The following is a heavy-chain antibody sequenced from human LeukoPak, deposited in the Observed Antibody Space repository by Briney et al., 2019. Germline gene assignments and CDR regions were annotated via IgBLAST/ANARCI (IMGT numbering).Heavy chain of an antibody. CDR2: IYYSGST. Sequence: SQTLSLTCTVSGGSISSGDYYWGWIRQPPGKGLEWIGYIYYSGSTYYNPSLKSRVTISVDTSKNQFSLKLSSVTAADTAVYYCARGGPGYCSSTSCYPNWFDPWGQGTLVTVSS. CDR3: ARGGPGYCSSTSCYPNWFDP. V-gene: IGHV4-30-4*01. J-gene: IGHJ5*02. D-gene: IGHD2-2*01. CDR1: GGSISSGDYY.